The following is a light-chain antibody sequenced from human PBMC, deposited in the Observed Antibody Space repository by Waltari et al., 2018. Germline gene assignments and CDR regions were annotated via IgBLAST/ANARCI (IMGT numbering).Light chain of an antibody. V-gene: IGLV1-44*01. CDR1: NSNTGRTP. CDR2: SDD. J-gene: IGLJ1*01. Sequence: QSVLTQPPSASGTPGQTVTISCTGSNSNTGRTPVNRFQQFPGTAPRLLIYSDDQRPSGVPDRFSGSKSGTSASLSITGLQSEDEAEYFCASWDDSLNVVYVFGTGTKVTVL. CDR3: ASWDDSLNVVYV.